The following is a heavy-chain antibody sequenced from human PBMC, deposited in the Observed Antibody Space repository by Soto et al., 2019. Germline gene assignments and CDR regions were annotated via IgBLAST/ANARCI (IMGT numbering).Heavy chain of an antibody. CDR3: ARGSGGYILRFLEWFLDY. J-gene: IGHJ4*02. D-gene: IGHD3-3*01. CDR2: INPNSGGT. CDR1: GYTFTGYY. Sequence: ASVKVSCKASGYTFTGYYMHWVRQAPGQGLEWMGWINPNSGGTNYAQKFQGRVTMTRDTSISTAYMELSRLRSDDTAVYYCARGSGGYILRFLEWFLDYWGQGPLVTVSS. V-gene: IGHV1-2*02.